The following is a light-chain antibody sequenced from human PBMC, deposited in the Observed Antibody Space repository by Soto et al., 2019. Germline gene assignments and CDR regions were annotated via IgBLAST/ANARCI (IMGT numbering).Light chain of an antibody. J-gene: IGLJ1*01. CDR2: ANI. CDR3: QSHDNSLSGSYV. V-gene: IGLV1-40*01. Sequence: QSVLTQPPSVSGAPGQRVTISCTGSSSNIGANYDVHWYQSLPGTAPKLLIYANINRPSGVPDRFSGSKSGTSASLAITGLQAEDAADYYCQSHDNSLSGSYVFGAGTKVTV. CDR1: SSNIGANYD.